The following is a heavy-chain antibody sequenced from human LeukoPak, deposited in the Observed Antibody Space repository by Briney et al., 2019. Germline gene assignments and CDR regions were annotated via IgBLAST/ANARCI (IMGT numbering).Heavy chain of an antibody. J-gene: IGHJ4*02. Sequence: GGSLRLSCAGSGFTFSSYAMSWVRQAPGKGLEWVSAISGSGGNTYFADSVKGRFTISRDNSKNTLYLQMNSLRAEDTAVYYCAKDHLYCSGGSCYGDYWGQGNMVTVSS. CDR3: AKDHLYCSGGSCYGDY. V-gene: IGHV3-23*01. CDR1: GFTFSSYA. CDR2: ISGSGGNT. D-gene: IGHD2-15*01.